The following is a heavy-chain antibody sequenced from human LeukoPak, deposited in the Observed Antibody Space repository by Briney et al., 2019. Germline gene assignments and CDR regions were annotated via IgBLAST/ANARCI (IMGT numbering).Heavy chain of an antibody. CDR3: ARRARLTPPRT. CDR2: INHSGST. Sequence: SETLSLTCAVYIDSFTNYYWSWIRQPPGKGLEWIGEINHSGSTNYNPSLKSRVTISVDTSKNQFSLKLSSVTAADTAVYYCARRARLTPPRTWGQGTLVTVSS. D-gene: IGHD1/OR15-1a*01. V-gene: IGHV4-34*01. CDR1: IDSFTNYY. J-gene: IGHJ4*02.